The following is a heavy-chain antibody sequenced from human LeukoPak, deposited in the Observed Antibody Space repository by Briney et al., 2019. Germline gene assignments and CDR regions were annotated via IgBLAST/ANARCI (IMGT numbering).Heavy chain of an antibody. J-gene: IGHJ6*02. CDR2: ISSSGSTI. CDR3: ARDGKSSSWRAKNDYYGMDV. CDR1: GFTFSDYY. V-gene: IGHV3-11*04. Sequence: NPGGSLRLSCAASGFTFSDYYMSWIRQAPGKGLEWVSYISSSGSTIYYADSVKGRFTISRDNAKNSLYLQMNSLRAEDTAVYYCARDGKSSSWRAKNDYYGMDVWGQGTTVTVSS. D-gene: IGHD6-13*01.